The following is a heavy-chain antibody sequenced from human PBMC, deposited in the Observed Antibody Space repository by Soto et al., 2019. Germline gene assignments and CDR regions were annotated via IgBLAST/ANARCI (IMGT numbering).Heavy chain of an antibody. CDR3: AKVPATAKPERVDV. CDR2: INPNSGGT. D-gene: IGHD1-1*01. Sequence: ASVKVSCTASGYTFSDYYILWVRQAPGQGLEWMGWINPNSGGTKYAPKFQGGVTMTRDTSITTAYMELSRLRSGDTAVYYCAKVPATAKPERVDVWGQGTLVTVS. CDR1: GYTFSDYY. J-gene: IGHJ4*02. V-gene: IGHV1-2*02.